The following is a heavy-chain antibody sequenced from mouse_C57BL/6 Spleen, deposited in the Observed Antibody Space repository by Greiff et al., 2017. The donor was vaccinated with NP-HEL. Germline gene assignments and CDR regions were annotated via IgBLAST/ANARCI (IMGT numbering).Heavy chain of an antibody. J-gene: IGHJ1*03. V-gene: IGHV5-12*01. D-gene: IGHD2-2*01. CDR3: ASYGYDGYFDV. CDR1: GFTFSDYY. Sequence: EVQGVESGGGLVQPGGSLKLSCAASGFTFSDYYMYWVRQTPEKRLEWVAYISNGGGSTYYPDTVKGRFTISRDNAKNTLYLQMSRLKSEDTAMYYCASYGYDGYFDVWGTGTTVTVSS. CDR2: ISNGGGST.